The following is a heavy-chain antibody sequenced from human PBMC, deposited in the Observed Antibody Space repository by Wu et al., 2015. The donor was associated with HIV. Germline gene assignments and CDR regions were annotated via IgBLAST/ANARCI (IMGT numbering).Heavy chain of an antibody. D-gene: IGHD2-15*01. CDR2: INPNSGGT. Sequence: QVQLVQSGAEVKKPGASVKVSCKASGYTFIGYYMHWVRQAPGQGLEWMGWINPNSGGTNYAQKFQGRVTMTWDASVTTFYMELSRLISDDTAVYYCARVGYCSGGTCRAFDYWGQGTLVTVSS. CDR3: ARVGYCSGGTCRAFDY. V-gene: IGHV1-2*02. CDR1: GYTFIGYY. J-gene: IGHJ4*02.